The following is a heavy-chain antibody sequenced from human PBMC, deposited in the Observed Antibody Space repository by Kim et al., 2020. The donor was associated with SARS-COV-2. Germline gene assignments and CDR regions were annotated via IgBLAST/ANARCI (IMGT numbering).Heavy chain of an antibody. Sequence: SPDPVKGRLPISRDNSKNTLYLQMNSLRAEDTAVYCCAKDREVAAYYFDYWGQGTLVTVSS. J-gene: IGHJ4*02. D-gene: IGHD1-26*01. CDR3: AKDREVAAYYFDY. V-gene: IGHV3-23*01.